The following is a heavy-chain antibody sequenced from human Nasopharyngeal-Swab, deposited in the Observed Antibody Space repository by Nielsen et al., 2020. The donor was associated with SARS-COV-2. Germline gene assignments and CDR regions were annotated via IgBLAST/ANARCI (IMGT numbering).Heavy chain of an antibody. J-gene: IGHJ4*02. CDR2: VSSKANNYAT. V-gene: IGHV3-73*01. CDR1: GFTFSDSA. CDR3: TRCGGSCYAGRDY. D-gene: IGHD2-15*01. Sequence: GGSLRLSCAASGFTFSDSAVHWVRQASGKGLEWVGRVSSKANNYATAYAASVKGRFTISRDDSTNTAYLQMNSLKTEDTAVYYCTRCGGSCYAGRDYWGQGTLVTVSS.